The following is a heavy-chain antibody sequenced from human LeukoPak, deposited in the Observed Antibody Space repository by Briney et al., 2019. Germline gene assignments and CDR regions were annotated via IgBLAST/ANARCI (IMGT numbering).Heavy chain of an antibody. CDR1: GGSFSGYY. CDR2: INHSGST. J-gene: IGHJ3*02. V-gene: IGHV4-34*01. Sequence: SETLSLTCAVYGGSFSGYYWSWIRQPPGKGLEWIGEINHSGSTNYNPSLKSRVTISVDTSKNQFSLKLSSVTAADTAVYYCARGGGGGVDPPDFGIWGQGTMVTVSS. CDR3: ARGGGGGVDPPDFGI. D-gene: IGHD2-15*01.